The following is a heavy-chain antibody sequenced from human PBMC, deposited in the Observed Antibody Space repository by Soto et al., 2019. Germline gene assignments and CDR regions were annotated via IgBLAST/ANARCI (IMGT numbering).Heavy chain of an antibody. CDR1: GGSISSGDYY. J-gene: IGHJ5*02. CDR3: ARDSSATYSGWRDFAP. V-gene: IGHV4-30-4*01. Sequence: QVQLQESGPGLVKPSQTLSLTCTVSGGSISSGDYYWSWIRQPPGKGLEWIGYIYYSGSTYYNPSLRSRVTLSVAPSKNHYSLKLSSVTAADPAVYYCARDSSATYSGWRDFAPWGQGTLVTVSS. D-gene: IGHD1-1*01. CDR2: IYYSGST.